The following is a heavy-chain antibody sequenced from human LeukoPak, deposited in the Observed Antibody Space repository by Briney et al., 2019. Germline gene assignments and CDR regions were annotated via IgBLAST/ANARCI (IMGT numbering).Heavy chain of an antibody. Sequence: GGSLRLSCAASGFTFSSYVMSWVRQAPGKGLDWVSAIDDTGSHTDYADSVKGRFTISRDDAKNSLYLQMNSLRAEDTAVYYCARDFAYYDFWSGYYTQGANWFDPWGQGTLVTVSS. J-gene: IGHJ5*02. CDR3: ARDFAYYDFWSGYYTQGANWFDP. CDR1: GFTFSSYV. D-gene: IGHD3-3*01. CDR2: IDDTGSHT. V-gene: IGHV3-21*01.